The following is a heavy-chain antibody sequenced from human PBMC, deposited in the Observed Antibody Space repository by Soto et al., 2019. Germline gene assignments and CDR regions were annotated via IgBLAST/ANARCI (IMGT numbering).Heavy chain of an antibody. Sequence: TLSLTCTVSGGSISSYYWSWIRQPPGKGLEWIGYIYYSGSTNYNPSLKSRVTISVDTSKNQFSLKLSSVTAADTAVYYCARHYGDYVVYFDYWGQGTLVTVSS. CDR2: IYYSGST. CDR3: ARHYGDYVVYFDY. D-gene: IGHD4-17*01. V-gene: IGHV4-59*08. J-gene: IGHJ4*02. CDR1: GGSISSYY.